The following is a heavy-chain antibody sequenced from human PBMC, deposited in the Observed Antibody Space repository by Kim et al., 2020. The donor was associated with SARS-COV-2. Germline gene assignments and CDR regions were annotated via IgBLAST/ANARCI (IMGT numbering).Heavy chain of an antibody. CDR2: ISSSSSYI. CDR3: ARDITLLWFGDREGRWFDP. Sequence: GGSLRLSCAASGFTFSSYSMNWVRQAPGKGLEWVSSISSSSSYIYYADSVKGRFTISRDNAKNSLYLQMNSLRAEDTAVYYCARDITLLWFGDREGRWFDPWGQGTLVTVSS. D-gene: IGHD3-10*01. J-gene: IGHJ5*02. CDR1: GFTFSSYS. V-gene: IGHV3-21*01.